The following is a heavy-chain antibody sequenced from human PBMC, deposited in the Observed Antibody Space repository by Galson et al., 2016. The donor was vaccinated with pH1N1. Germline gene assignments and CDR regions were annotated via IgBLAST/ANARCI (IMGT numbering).Heavy chain of an antibody. Sequence: SLRLSCAASGFTFSSCGIYWVRQAPGKGLEWVGNILYNGNDKYYADSVKGRFTISRDSSMTTVHLQMISVTVEDTAVYFCARDESGYGDSFPDVFDIWGHGTMVTVSS. V-gene: IGHV3-30*12. CDR2: ILYNGNDK. CDR3: ARDESGYGDSFPDVFDI. CDR1: GFTFSSCG. D-gene: IGHD4-17*01. J-gene: IGHJ3*02.